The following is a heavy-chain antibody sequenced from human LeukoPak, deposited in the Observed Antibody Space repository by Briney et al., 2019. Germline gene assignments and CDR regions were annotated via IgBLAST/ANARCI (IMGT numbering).Heavy chain of an antibody. CDR3: AKGDTAMETIDY. CDR2: ISGSGVGSGTRT. CDR1: GFTFSSYA. Sequence: GGSLRLSCAASGFTFSSYAMSWVRQAPGKGLEWVSGISGSGVGSGTRTHYADSVKGRFTISRDNSKNTLYLQMNSLRAEDTAVYYCAKGDTAMETIDYWGQGTLVTVSS. D-gene: IGHD5-18*01. J-gene: IGHJ4*02. V-gene: IGHV3-23*01.